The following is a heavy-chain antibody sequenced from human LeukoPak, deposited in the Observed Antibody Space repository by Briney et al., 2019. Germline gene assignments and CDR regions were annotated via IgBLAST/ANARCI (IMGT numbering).Heavy chain of an antibody. CDR1: GFTFSSYA. V-gene: IGHV3-23*01. D-gene: IGHD1-26*01. CDR3: APRQVGATTLDY. CDR2: ISGSGGST. Sequence: GGSLRLSCAASGFTFSSYAMSWVRQAPGKGLEWVSAISGSGGSTYYADSVKGRFTISRENSKNTLYLQMNSLRAEDTAVYYCAPRQVGATTLDYWGQGTLVTVSS. J-gene: IGHJ4*02.